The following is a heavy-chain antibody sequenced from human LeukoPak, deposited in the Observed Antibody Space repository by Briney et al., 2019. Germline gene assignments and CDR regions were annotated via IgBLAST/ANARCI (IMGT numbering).Heavy chain of an antibody. CDR1: GFTFSSYA. Sequence: GGSLRLSCAASGFTFSSYAMHWVRQAPGKGLEYVSAISSNGGSTYYANSVKGRFTISRDNSKNTLYLQMGSLRAEDMPVYYCARGSRYYYYGMDVWGQGTRSPSP. CDR3: ARGSRYYYYGMDV. CDR2: ISSNGGST. J-gene: IGHJ6*02. V-gene: IGHV3-64*01.